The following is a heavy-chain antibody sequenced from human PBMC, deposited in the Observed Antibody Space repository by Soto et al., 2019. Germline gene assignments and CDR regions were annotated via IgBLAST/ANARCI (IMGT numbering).Heavy chain of an antibody. V-gene: IGHV4-59*08. Sequence: SETLSLTCTVSGGSISSYYWSWIRQPPGKGLEWIGYIYYSGSTNYNPSLKSRVTISVDTSKNQFSLKLSSVTAADTAVYYCARILNVDIVATDAFDIWGQGTMVTVSS. CDR2: IYYSGST. CDR1: GGSISSYY. CDR3: ARILNVDIVATDAFDI. J-gene: IGHJ3*02. D-gene: IGHD5-12*01.